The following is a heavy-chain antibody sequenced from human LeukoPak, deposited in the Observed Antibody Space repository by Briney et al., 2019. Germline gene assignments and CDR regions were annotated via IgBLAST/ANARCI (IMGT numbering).Heavy chain of an antibody. V-gene: IGHV4-30-4*08. J-gene: IGHJ4*02. D-gene: IGHD5-12*01. CDR3: ARGEVDRGPFDN. Sequence: SETLNLTGTLLGGAIPGGEYYWSVSRQPQGKGVVRVGYIDYRRSTYYNPSLKSRVTISVDTSKNQFSLKLSSVTAADTAVYYCARGEVDRGPFDNWGQGTVVDVSS. CDR1: GGAIPGGEYY. CDR2: IDYRRST.